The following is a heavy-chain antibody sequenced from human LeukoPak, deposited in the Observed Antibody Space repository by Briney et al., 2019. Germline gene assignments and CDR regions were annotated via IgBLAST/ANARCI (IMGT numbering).Heavy chain of an antibody. D-gene: IGHD3-16*01. J-gene: IGHJ4*02. CDR2: IYYSGST. V-gene: IGHV4-31*03. CDR3: ARVGWYGGLTEFDY. Sequence: PSQTLSLTCTVSGDSINSGGYYWTWIRQSPGKGLEWIGYIYYSGSTYYTPSLKSRVTISFDTSKNQFSLNLTFVTVADTAVYYCARVGWYGGLTEFDYWGQGTLVTVSS. CDR1: GDSINSGGYY.